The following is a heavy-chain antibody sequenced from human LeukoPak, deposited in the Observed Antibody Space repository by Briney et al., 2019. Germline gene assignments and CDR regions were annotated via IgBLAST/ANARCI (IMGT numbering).Heavy chain of an antibody. Sequence: SETLSLTCAVSGGSISSGGYSWSWIRQPPGKGLEWIGYIYDSGSTYYNPSLKSRVTISLDRSKNQFSLKLSSVTAADTAVYYCARYGGSGTYFFDYWGWGTLVTVSS. CDR3: ARYGGSGTYFFDY. CDR1: GGSISSGGYS. CDR2: IYDSGST. V-gene: IGHV4-30-2*01. J-gene: IGHJ4*02. D-gene: IGHD3-10*01.